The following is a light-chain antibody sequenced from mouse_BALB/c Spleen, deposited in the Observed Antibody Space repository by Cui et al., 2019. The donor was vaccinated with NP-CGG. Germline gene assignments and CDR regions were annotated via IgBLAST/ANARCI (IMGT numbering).Light chain of an antibody. V-gene: IGLV1*01. CDR2: GTN. CDR1: TWAGRTNNY. CDR3: ALWYSNHWV. Sequence: QAVVTQESALTTSPGETVTLTCRSSTWAGRTNNYANWVQEKPDHLFTSLIGGTNKRTPSVPARFSGSLIGDKAALTITGAQTEDEAIYFCALWYSNHWVFGGGTKLTVL. J-gene: IGLJ1*01.